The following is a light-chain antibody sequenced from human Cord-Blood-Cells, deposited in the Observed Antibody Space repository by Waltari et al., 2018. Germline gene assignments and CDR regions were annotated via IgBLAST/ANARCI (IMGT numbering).Light chain of an antibody. CDR1: SSDVGGYNY. J-gene: IGLJ2*01. V-gene: IGLV2-8*01. CDR2: EVS. Sequence: QSALTQPPSASGSPGQSVTISCTGTSSDVGGYNYVPWYQQHPGKAPKLMIYEVSKWPSGVPDRFSGSKSGNTASLTVSGLQAEDEADYYCSSYAGSNNLVFGGGTKLTVL. CDR3: SSYAGSNNLV.